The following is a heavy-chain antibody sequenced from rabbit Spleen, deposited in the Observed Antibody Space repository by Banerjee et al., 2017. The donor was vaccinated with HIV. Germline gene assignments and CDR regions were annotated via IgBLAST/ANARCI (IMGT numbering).Heavy chain of an antibody. CDR1: GFSFNNNYY. D-gene: IGHD8-1*01. J-gene: IGHJ6*01. V-gene: IGHV1S40*01. Sequence: QSLEESGEGLVQPEGSLTLTCTASGFSFNNNYYMCWVRQAPGKGLEWIACIYGGDGYSTAYASWAKGRFTVSKTSSTTVTLQMTGLTAADTATYFCARDTGSSFSSYGMDLWGQGTLVTVS. CDR2: IYGGDGYST. CDR3: ARDTGSSFSSYGMDL.